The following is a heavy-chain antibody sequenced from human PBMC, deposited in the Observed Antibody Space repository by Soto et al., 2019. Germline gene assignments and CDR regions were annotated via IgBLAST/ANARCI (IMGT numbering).Heavy chain of an antibody. Sequence: VQLVQSGAEVKKPGASVKISCKASGYTFTTNFIHWIRQAPGQGLEWVGIISPGGGTTVYAQKFQGRVTMTRDTCTSIGYVELRNLRSGVTVVFYCARAHYDSDAFDFWGQGTMVIVSS. J-gene: IGHJ3*01. V-gene: IGHV1-46*03. D-gene: IGHD3-22*01. CDR2: ISPGGGTT. CDR1: GYTFTTNF. CDR3: ARAHYDSDAFDF.